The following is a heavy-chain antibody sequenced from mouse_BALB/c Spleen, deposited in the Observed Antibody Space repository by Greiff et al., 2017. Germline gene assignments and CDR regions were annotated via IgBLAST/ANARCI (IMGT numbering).Heavy chain of an antibody. J-gene: IGHJ4*01. CDR2: IDPENGDT. Sequence: EVKLQESGAELVRSGASVKLSCTASGFNIKDYYMHWVKQRPEQGLEWIGWIDPENGDTEYAPKFQGKATMTADTSSNTAYLQLSSLTSEDTAVYYCNEGYYAMDYWGQGTSVTVSS. CDR1: GFNIKDYY. V-gene: IGHV14-4*02. CDR3: NEGYYAMDY.